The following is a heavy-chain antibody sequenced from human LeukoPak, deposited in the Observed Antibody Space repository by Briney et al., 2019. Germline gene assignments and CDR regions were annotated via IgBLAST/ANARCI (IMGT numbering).Heavy chain of an antibody. CDR3: ASLRTVAGRDSDY. D-gene: IGHD6-13*01. V-gene: IGHV5-51*01. J-gene: IGHJ4*02. CDR1: GYSLTRYW. Sequence: GESLKISCKGSGYSLTRYWIGWVRQMPGKGLEWMGIIFLGDSDTTYSPSFQGQVTISADKSISTAYLQWSSLKASDTAMYYCASLRTVAGRDSDYWGQGTLVTVSS. CDR2: IFLGDSDT.